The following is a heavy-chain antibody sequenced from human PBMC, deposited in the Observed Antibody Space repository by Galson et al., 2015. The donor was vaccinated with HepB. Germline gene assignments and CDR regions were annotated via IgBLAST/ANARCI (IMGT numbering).Heavy chain of an antibody. Sequence: SVKVSCKASGGTFSSYAISWVRQAPGQGLEWMGGIIPIFGTANYAQKFQGRVTITADESTSTAYMELSSLRSEDTAVYYCARAVMATTIYYYGMDVWGQGTTVTVSS. V-gene: IGHV1-69*13. CDR2: IIPIFGTA. CDR3: ARAVMATTIYYYGMDV. J-gene: IGHJ6*02. CDR1: GGTFSSYA. D-gene: IGHD5-24*01.